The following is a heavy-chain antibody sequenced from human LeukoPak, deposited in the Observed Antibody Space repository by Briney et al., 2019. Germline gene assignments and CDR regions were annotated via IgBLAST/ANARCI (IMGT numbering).Heavy chain of an antibody. CDR3: ARAPGGSWESFDY. V-gene: IGHV3-48*01. J-gene: IGHJ4*02. Sequence: GGSLRLSCAASGFTFSSYSMTWVRQAPGKGLEWVSYISSSSSTIYYADSVKGRFTISRDNAKNSLYLQMNSLRAEDTAVYYCARAPGGSWESFDYWGQGTLVTVSS. CDR2: ISSSSSTI. CDR1: GFTFSSYS. D-gene: IGHD1-26*01.